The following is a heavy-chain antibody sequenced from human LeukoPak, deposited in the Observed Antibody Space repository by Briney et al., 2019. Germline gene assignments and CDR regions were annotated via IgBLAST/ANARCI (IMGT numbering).Heavy chain of an antibody. CDR3: ATVGSSWFYDY. D-gene: IGHD6-13*01. V-gene: IGHV3-48*01. CDR1: GFTFSTYR. CDR2: FSSSSGTM. J-gene: IGHJ4*02. Sequence: GGSLRLSCAASGFTFSTYRMNWVRQAPGKGLEWVSYFSSSSGTMYYADSVRGRFTISRDIAKNSLYLQMNSLRAEDTAVYYCATVGSSWFYDYWGQGTLVTVSS.